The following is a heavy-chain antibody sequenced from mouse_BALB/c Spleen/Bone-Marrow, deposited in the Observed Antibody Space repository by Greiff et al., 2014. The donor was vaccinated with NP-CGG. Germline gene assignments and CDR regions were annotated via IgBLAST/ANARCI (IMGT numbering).Heavy chain of an antibody. D-gene: IGHD2-10*02. Sequence: DVKLVESGAELVKPGASVKSSCTASGFNIKDTYMHWVKQRPEQGLEWIGRIDPANGNTKYDPKFQGKATITADTSSNTAYLQLSSLTSEDTAVYYCALLYGNYDYWGQGTTLTVSS. J-gene: IGHJ2*01. V-gene: IGHV14-3*02. CDR3: ALLYGNYDY. CDR2: IDPANGNT. CDR1: GFNIKDTY.